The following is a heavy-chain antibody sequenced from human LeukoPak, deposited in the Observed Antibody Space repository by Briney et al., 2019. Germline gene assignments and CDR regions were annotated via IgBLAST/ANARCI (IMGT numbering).Heavy chain of an antibody. CDR3: AKGKGLAVAGTAGFDY. D-gene: IGHD6-19*01. CDR1: GFTFSKYV. J-gene: IGHJ4*02. Sequence: GASLRLSCAASGFTFSKYVMSWVRQAPGKGVEWVSALGGSGSRTYYADSVRGRFTISRDNSKNTLYLQMNSLRAEDTALYYCAKGKGLAVAGTAGFDYSGQGTLVTASS. V-gene: IGHV3-23*01. CDR2: LGGSGSRT.